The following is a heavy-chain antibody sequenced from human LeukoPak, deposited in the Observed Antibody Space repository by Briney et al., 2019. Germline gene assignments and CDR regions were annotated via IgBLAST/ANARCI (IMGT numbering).Heavy chain of an antibody. V-gene: IGHV4-61*02. CDR3: ARTVVPSVMGAFDI. CDR1: GGSISSGGYY. D-gene: IGHD2-2*01. CDR2: IYISGST. Sequence: ASETLSLTCTVSGGSISSGGYYWSWIRQPAGKALEWIGRIYISGSTRYNPSLQSRVTISVDTSKNQFSLKLNSVTAADTAVYYCARTVVPSVMGAFDIWGQGTMVAVSS. J-gene: IGHJ3*02.